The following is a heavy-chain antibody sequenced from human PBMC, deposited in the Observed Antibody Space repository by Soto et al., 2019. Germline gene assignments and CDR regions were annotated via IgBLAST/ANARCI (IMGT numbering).Heavy chain of an antibody. J-gene: IGHJ4*02. D-gene: IGHD3-10*01. CDR2: LSGSGGST. Sequence: EVQLLESGGGLVQPGGSLRLSCAASGFSFIKYAMSWVRQAPGKGLEWVSGLSGSGGSTSSADSVKGRFAIPRDNSRNTLYLQMNSLRDGDTAIYYCARRLSAGKGSPPDYWGQGTLVTVSS. V-gene: IGHV3-23*01. CDR3: ARRLSAGKGSPPDY. CDR1: GFSFIKYA.